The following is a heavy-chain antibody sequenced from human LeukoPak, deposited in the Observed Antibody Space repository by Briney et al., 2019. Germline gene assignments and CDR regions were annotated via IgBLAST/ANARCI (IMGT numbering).Heavy chain of an antibody. CDR1: GFTFGDYA. V-gene: IGHV3-49*04. CDR3: TRDSGYDSRGY. CDR2: IRSKAYGGTT. J-gene: IGHJ4*02. D-gene: IGHD3-22*01. Sequence: GGSLRLSCTASGFTFGDYAMSWVRQAPGKRLDWVGFIRSKAYGGTTEYAASVKGRFTISRDDSKSIAYLQMNSLKTEDTAVYYCTRDSGYDSRGYWGQGTLVTVSS.